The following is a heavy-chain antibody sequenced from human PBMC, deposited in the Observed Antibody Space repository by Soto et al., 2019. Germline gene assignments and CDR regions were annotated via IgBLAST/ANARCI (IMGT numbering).Heavy chain of an antibody. CDR1: GDSFTSYW. D-gene: IGHD6-13*01. CDR2: IYPGDYDT. CDR3: ARLLAAAGKNYYYGMDV. J-gene: IGHJ6*02. Sequence: LKMSCKGSGDSFTSYWSDGVRQMPGKGLEWMGIIYPGDYDTRYSPSFQGQVTISADRSISTAYLQWSSLKASDNAMYYCARLLAAAGKNYYYGMDVWGQGTTVTVSS. V-gene: IGHV5-51*01.